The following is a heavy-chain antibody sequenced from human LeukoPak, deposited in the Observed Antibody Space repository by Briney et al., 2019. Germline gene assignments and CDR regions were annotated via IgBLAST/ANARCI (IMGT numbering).Heavy chain of an antibody. Sequence: GASVKVSCKASGYTFTSYGISWVRQAPGQGLEWMGWISAYNGNTNYAQKLQGRVTMTTDTSTSTAYMELRSLRSDDTAVYYCARDRGMVRGVTPPGNDAFDIWGQGTMVTVSS. CDR3: ARDRGMVRGVTPPGNDAFDI. V-gene: IGHV1-18*01. J-gene: IGHJ3*02. CDR2: ISAYNGNT. D-gene: IGHD3-10*01. CDR1: GYTFTSYG.